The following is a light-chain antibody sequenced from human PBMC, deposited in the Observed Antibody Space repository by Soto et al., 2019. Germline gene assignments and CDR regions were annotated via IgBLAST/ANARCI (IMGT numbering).Light chain of an antibody. J-gene: IGLJ1*01. CDR2: EGS. CDR1: ISDVGSSGP. CDR3: CSYVGARTYV. Sequence: QSALTQAASVSGSPGQSITISCSGSISDVGSSGPVSWYQHHPGQVPKLIIYEGSRRPSGVSSRFSGSKTGNTASLTITGLQAEDEANYYCCSYVGARTYVFGTGTKATVL. V-gene: IGLV2-23*01.